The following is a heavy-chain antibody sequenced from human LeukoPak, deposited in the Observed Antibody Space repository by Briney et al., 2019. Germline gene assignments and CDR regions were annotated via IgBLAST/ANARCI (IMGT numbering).Heavy chain of an antibody. D-gene: IGHD1-1*01. CDR3: ARCKSYNWNDGDWFDP. CDR1: GGSFSGYY. CDR2: INHSGST. J-gene: IGHJ5*02. Sequence: PSETLSLTCAVSGGSFSGYYWSWIRQPPGKGLEWIGEINHSGSTNYNPSLKSRVTISVDTSKSQFSLKLSSVTAADTAVYYCARCKSYNWNDGDWFDPWGQGTLVTVSS. V-gene: IGHV4-34*01.